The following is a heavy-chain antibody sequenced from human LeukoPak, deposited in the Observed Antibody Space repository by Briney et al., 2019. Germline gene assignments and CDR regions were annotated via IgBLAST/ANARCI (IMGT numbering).Heavy chain of an antibody. CDR1: GGSFSGYY. Sequence: SETLSLTCAVYGGSFSGYYWSWIRQPPGKGLEWIGEINHSGSTNYNPSLKSRVTISLDTSKNQFSLKLSSVTAADTAVYYCARVGTCYRSLDSSGQGTLVTVSS. V-gene: IGHV4-34*01. D-gene: IGHD2-21*01. J-gene: IGHJ4*02. CDR2: INHSGST. CDR3: ARVGTCYRSLDS.